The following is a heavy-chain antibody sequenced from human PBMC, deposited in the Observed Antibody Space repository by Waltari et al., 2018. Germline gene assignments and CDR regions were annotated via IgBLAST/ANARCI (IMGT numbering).Heavy chain of an antibody. V-gene: IGHV3-9*01. Sequence: VQLVESGGGLVNPGRSLRLSCAASGFTFDDYAMHWVRQAPGKGLGWVSGISWNSGSIGYADSVKGRFTISRDNAKNSLYLQMNSLRAEDTALYYCAKDLGMVGDYWGQGTLVTVSS. CDR1: GFTFDDYA. CDR3: AKDLGMVGDY. J-gene: IGHJ4*02. D-gene: IGHD3-10*01. CDR2: ISWNSGSI.